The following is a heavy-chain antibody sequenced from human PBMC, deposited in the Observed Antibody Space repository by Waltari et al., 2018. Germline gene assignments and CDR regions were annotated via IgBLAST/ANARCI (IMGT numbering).Heavy chain of an antibody. Sequence: QVQLVESGGGVVQPGRSLRLSCAASGFTFSSYAMHWVRPAPGKGLEWVAVISYDGSNKYYADSVKGRFTISRDNSKNTLYLQMNSLRAEDTAVYYCARIFEDYYDSSGYDRFGYWGQGTLVTVSS. CDR1: GFTFSSYA. J-gene: IGHJ4*02. CDR2: ISYDGSNK. V-gene: IGHV3-30*01. D-gene: IGHD3-22*01. CDR3: ARIFEDYYDSSGYDRFGY.